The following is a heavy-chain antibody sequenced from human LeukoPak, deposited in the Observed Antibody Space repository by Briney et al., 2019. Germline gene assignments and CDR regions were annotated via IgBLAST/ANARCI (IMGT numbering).Heavy chain of an antibody. V-gene: IGHV1-69*04. CDR1: GGTFSSYA. Sequence: GASVKVSCKASGGTFSSYAISWVRQAHGQGLEWMGRIIPILGIANYAQKFQGRVTITADKSTSTAYMELSSLRSADTAVYYCARPSKPYYYYGMDVWGQGTTVTVSS. J-gene: IGHJ6*02. CDR3: ARPSKPYYYYGMDV. CDR2: IIPILGIA.